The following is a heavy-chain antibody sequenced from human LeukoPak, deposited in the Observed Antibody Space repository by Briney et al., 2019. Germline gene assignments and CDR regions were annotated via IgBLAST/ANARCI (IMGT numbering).Heavy chain of an antibody. Sequence: PGGSLRLSCAASGFTFDDYGMSWVRQAPGKGLEWVSGINWNGGSTGYADSVKGRFTISRDNSKNTLYLQMNSLRAEDTAVYYCAKSTLNMLRGVIDYWGQGTLVTVSS. D-gene: IGHD3-10*01. J-gene: IGHJ4*02. CDR1: GFTFDDYG. CDR3: AKSTLNMLRGVIDY. V-gene: IGHV3-20*04. CDR2: INWNGGST.